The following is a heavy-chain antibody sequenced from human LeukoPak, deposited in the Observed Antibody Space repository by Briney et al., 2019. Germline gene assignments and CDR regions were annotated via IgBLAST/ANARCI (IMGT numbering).Heavy chain of an antibody. CDR2: IYPGDSDT. V-gene: IGHV5-51*01. Sequence: RGESLKISCKGSGYSFTSYWIGWVRQMPGKGLEWMGIIYPGDSDTRYSPSFRGQVTISADKSISTAYLQWSSLKASDTAMYYCAMVHYYETSDWGNYFDYWGQGTLVTVSS. CDR3: AMVHYYETSDWGNYFDY. CDR1: GYSFTSYW. J-gene: IGHJ4*02. D-gene: IGHD3-22*01.